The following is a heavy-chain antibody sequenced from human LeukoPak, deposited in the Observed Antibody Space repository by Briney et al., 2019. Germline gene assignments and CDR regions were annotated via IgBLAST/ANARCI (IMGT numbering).Heavy chain of an antibody. CDR2: INLNSGDT. Sequence: ASVKVSCRASGYTFTGYYMHWVRQAPGQGLEWMGWINLNSGDTNYAQKFQGRVTMTRDMSISTAYMEVSRLRSDDTAVYYCARDPGIAVAGKYFQHWGQGTLVTVSS. CDR1: GYTFTGYY. D-gene: IGHD6-19*01. V-gene: IGHV1-2*02. CDR3: ARDPGIAVAGKYFQH. J-gene: IGHJ1*01.